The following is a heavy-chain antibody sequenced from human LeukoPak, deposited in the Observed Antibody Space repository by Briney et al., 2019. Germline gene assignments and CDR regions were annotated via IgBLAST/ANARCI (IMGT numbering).Heavy chain of an antibody. CDR2: IKSKIDGGTR. J-gene: IGHJ4*02. CDR3: ASGLGASDFDY. V-gene: IGHV3-15*01. Sequence: GGSLRLSCAASGFTFTNAWMSWVRQAPGKGLEWVGRIKSKIDGGTRDYAAPVKGRFTISTDDSKNTLYLQMSSLKTEDTAVYYCASGLGASDFDYWGQGTLVTVSS. CDR1: GFTFTNAW. D-gene: IGHD1-26*01.